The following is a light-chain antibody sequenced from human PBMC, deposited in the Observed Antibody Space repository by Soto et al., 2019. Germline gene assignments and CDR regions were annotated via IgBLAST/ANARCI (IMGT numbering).Light chain of an antibody. CDR3: QSADSSGTHVV. CDR1: ALPKQY. CDR2: KDS. V-gene: IGLV3-25*03. Sequence: SYELTQPPSVSVSPGQTARITCSGDALPKQYAYWYQQKPGNAPVLVIYKDSERPSGIPERFSGSSSGTTVTLTISGVQAEDEADYYCQSADSSGTHVVFGGGTKLTVL. J-gene: IGLJ2*01.